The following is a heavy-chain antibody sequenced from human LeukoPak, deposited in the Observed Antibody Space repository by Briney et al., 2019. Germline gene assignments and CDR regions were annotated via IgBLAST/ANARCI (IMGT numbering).Heavy chain of an antibody. CDR3: AKRITMVRGVTSLYFDY. J-gene: IGHJ4*02. CDR2: ISGSGGST. CDR1: GFTFSSYA. V-gene: IGHV3-23*01. D-gene: IGHD3-10*01. Sequence: QPGGSLRLSCAASGFTFSSYAMSWVRQAPGKGLEWVSAISGSGGSTYYADSVKGRFTISRDNSKNTLYLQMNSLRAEDTAVYYCAKRITMVRGVTSLYFDYWGQGTLVTVSS.